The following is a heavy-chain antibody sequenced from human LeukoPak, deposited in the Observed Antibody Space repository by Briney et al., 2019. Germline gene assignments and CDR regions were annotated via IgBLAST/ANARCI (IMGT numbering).Heavy chain of an antibody. CDR2: IYYSGST. D-gene: IGHD6-19*01. Sequence: SETLSLTCTVSGGSISNYYWSWIRQPPGKGLEWIGYIYYSGSTNYNPSLKSRVTISVDTSKNQFSLKLSSVTAADTAVYYCARVVGSSGWYYFDYWGQGTLVTVSS. CDR3: ARVVGSSGWYYFDY. V-gene: IGHV4-59*13. J-gene: IGHJ4*02. CDR1: GGSISNYY.